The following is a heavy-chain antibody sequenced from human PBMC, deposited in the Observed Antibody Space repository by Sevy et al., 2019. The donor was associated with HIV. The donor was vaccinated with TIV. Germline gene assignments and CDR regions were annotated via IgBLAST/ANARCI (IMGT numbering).Heavy chain of an antibody. D-gene: IGHD2-8*01. CDR2: FSFGCGRI. J-gene: IGHJ4*02. Sequence: GGSLRLSCAASGFTFAKYSMSWVRHAPGKGLEWVSTFSFGCGRINYADSVKGRFTISRDDYKNTLFLQMNSLRAEDTATYFCAREGCTQPHDYWGQGTLVTVSS. CDR1: GFTFAKYS. V-gene: IGHV3-23*01. CDR3: AREGCTQPHDY.